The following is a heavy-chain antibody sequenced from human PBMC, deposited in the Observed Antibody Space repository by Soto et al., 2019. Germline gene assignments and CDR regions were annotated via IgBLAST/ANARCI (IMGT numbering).Heavy chain of an antibody. D-gene: IGHD3-10*01. CDR2: IWYDGSEK. CDR3: ASEDYYGSGSFDY. Sequence: QVQLVESGGGVVQPGRSLRLSCAASGFTFSSYGMHWVRQAPGKGLEWVAVIWYDGSEKYYVDSVKGRFTISRDNAKNSLYLQMNSLRAEDTAVYYCASEDYYGSGSFDYWGQGTLVTVSS. J-gene: IGHJ4*02. V-gene: IGHV3-33*01. CDR1: GFTFSSYG.